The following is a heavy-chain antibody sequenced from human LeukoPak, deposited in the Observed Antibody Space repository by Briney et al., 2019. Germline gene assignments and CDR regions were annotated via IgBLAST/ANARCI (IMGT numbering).Heavy chain of an antibody. V-gene: IGHV3-23*01. J-gene: IGHJ5*02. CDR3: ARGGSGGRSWFDP. Sequence: GGSLRLSCTASGFTFSSYAMNWVRQAPGKGLEWVSGIGAGGTFTYYADSVKGRFTIFRDNSRNTLYLQMNSLRADDTAVYYCARGGSGGRSWFDPWGQGTLLTVSS. CDR1: GFTFSSYA. CDR2: IGAGGTFT. D-gene: IGHD2-15*01.